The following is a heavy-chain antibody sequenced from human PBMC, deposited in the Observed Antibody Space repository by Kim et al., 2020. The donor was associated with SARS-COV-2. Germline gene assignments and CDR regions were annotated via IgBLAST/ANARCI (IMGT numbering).Heavy chain of an antibody. V-gene: IGHV1-24*01. Sequence: KKYQGRVTMTEDTSTDTAYMELSSLRSEDTAVYYCATGMVRTRGDWFDPWGQGTLVTVSS. CDR3: ATGMVRTRGDWFDP. J-gene: IGHJ5*02. D-gene: IGHD3-10*01.